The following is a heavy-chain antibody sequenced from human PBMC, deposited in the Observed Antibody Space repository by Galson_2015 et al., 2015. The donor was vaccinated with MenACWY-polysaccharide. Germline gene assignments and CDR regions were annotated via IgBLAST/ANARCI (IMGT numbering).Heavy chain of an antibody. D-gene: IGHD1-1*01. CDR3: ARDPNCRTSFGP. J-gene: IGHJ5*02. CDR1: SLTFCSPW. CDR2: IMPDGSQK. Sequence: SIRPPCGASSLTFCSPWMSWLRRAPGRGLPWVALIMPDGSQKNFVDSVKGRFDISRDNANNSLYLHMNSLRVEDTAIYYCARDPNCRTSFGPWGQGTLVTVSS. V-gene: IGHV3-7*01.